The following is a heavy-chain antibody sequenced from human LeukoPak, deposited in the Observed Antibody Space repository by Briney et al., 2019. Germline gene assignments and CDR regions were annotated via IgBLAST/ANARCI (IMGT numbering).Heavy chain of an antibody. CDR2: INEDGSEK. D-gene: IGHD6-6*01. J-gene: IGHJ5*02. Sequence: GGSLRLPCAASAFTFSRYWTTWVRQAPGKGLEWVANINEDGSEKYYLDSVRGRFTISRDNAKNSLYLQMDSLRAEDTVVYYCARENPKYSSSGWFDPWGQGTLVTVSS. CDR3: ARENPKYSSSGWFDP. V-gene: IGHV3-7*01. CDR1: AFTFSRYW.